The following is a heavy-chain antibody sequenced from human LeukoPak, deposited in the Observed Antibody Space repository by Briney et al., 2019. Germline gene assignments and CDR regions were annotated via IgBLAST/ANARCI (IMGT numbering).Heavy chain of an antibody. Sequence: GGSLRLSCAASGFTFSSYAMSWVRQAPGKGLEWVSVIYSGGSTYYADSVKGRFTISRDNSKNTLYLQMNSLRAEDTAVYYCARGTGGWFDPWGQGTLVTVSS. V-gene: IGHV3-66*01. D-gene: IGHD1-1*01. CDR3: ARGTGGWFDP. J-gene: IGHJ5*02. CDR1: GFTFSSYA. CDR2: IYSGGST.